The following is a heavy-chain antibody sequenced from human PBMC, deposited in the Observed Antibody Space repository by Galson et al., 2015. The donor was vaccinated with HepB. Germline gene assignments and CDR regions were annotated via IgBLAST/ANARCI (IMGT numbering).Heavy chain of an antibody. V-gene: IGHV3-74*01. CDR1: GFTFSTYW. J-gene: IGHJ4*02. CDR3: ARARIVVAGFDY. Sequence: SLRLSCAASGFTFSTYWMHWVRQAPGKGLVWVSRINSDGSSTTYADSVKGRFTISRDNAKNTLYLQMNSLRAEDTAVYYCARARIVVAGFDYWGQGTLVTVSS. D-gene: IGHD3-22*01. CDR2: INSDGSST.